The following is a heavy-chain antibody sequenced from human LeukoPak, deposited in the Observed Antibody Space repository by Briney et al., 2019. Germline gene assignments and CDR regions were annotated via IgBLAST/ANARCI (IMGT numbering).Heavy chain of an antibody. V-gene: IGHV4-34*01. CDR3: ARGLKMATTLYYFDY. CDR2: VSPGGST. Sequence: SETLSLTCAMHSESSGGDDWTWIRQPPGKGLEWIGEVSPGGSTRYNPSLRSRVTISVDTSKNQFSLKLSSVTAADTAVYYCARGLKMATTLYYFDYWGQGTLVTVSS. D-gene: IGHD5-24*01. J-gene: IGHJ4*02. CDR1: SESSGGDD.